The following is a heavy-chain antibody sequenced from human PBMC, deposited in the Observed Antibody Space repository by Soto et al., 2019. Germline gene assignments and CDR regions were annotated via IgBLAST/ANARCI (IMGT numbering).Heavy chain of an antibody. J-gene: IGHJ4*02. CDR1: NNH. V-gene: IGHV3-53*01. Sequence: NNHMRWVRQAPGKGLEWVSLIHIDGNTYYTDAVKGRFTISRDYSRNTLFLQMNNLRAEDTALYYCARDGSGPFGYWGQGTQVTVSS. CDR2: IHIDGNT. CDR3: ARDGSGPFGY. D-gene: IGHD2-15*01.